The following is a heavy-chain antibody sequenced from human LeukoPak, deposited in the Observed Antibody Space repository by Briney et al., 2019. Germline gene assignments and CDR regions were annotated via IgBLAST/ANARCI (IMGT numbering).Heavy chain of an antibody. CDR2: INEVGSKK. D-gene: IGHD3-22*01. CDR3: TRDVTSSIYGVDSSGLLDY. Sequence: GGSLRLSCAASGLTFSSHWMSWVRQAPGRGRAWVANINEVGSKKYYMESVKGRLTISRDNAEQSLYLQMDSLRGEDTAVYYCTRDVTSSIYGVDSSGLLDYWGQGTLVTVSS. J-gene: IGHJ4*02. V-gene: IGHV3-7*01. CDR1: GLTFSSHW.